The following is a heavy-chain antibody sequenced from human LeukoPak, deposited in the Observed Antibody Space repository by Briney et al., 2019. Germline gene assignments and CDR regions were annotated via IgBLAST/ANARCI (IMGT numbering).Heavy chain of an antibody. Sequence: SETLSLTCTVSGGSISSYYWSWIRQPPGKGVEWIGYIYYSGSTNYNPSLKSRVTISVDTSKNQFSLKLSSVTAADTAVYYCARDLLDGDYAYDAFDIWGQGTMVTVSS. J-gene: IGHJ3*02. V-gene: IGHV4-59*01. CDR1: GGSISSYY. D-gene: IGHD4-17*01. CDR2: IYYSGST. CDR3: ARDLLDGDYAYDAFDI.